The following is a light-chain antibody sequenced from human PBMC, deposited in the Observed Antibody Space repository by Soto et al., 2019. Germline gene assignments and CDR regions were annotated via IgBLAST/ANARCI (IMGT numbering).Light chain of an antibody. J-gene: IGKJ2*01. CDR1: QIAGRN. CDR2: AAS. Sequence: EIVLTQSPGTLSVSPGDRATLSCRASQIAGRNLAWYQQKPGQAPRLLIYAASDKATGIPDRFSGSGSGTDFTLTISRLEPEDFAVYYCQQYYGSSSYTFGQGTKLEIK. V-gene: IGKV3-20*01. CDR3: QQYYGSSSYT.